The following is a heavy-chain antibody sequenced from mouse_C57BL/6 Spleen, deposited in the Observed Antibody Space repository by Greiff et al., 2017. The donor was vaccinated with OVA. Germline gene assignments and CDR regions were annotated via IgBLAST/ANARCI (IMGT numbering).Heavy chain of an antibody. D-gene: IGHD1-1*01. CDR2: IYPRDGST. J-gene: IGHJ2*01. CDR1: GYTFTDHT. CDR3: AREGVYYGSSYGY. Sequence: LVESDAELVKPGASVKISCKVSGYTFTDHTIHWMKQRPEQGLEWIGYIYPRDGSTKYNEKFKGKATLTADKSSSTAYMQLNSLTSEDSAVYFCAREGVYYGSSYGYWGQGTTLTVSS. V-gene: IGHV1-78*01.